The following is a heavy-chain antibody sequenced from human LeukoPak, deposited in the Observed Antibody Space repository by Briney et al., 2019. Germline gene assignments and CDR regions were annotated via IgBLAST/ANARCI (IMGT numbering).Heavy chain of an antibody. V-gene: IGHV1-18*01. CDR3: VRDRARIEVVTTTSNFFDP. D-gene: IGHD3-22*01. J-gene: IGHJ5*02. CDR2: ISVSNGDT. Sequence: ASVKVSCKTSGFRFSTSAISWVRQVPGQGLEWMGWISVSNGDTNYAQNLQGRVTMTTDTSTSTAHLELRSLSSDDTAVYYCVRDRARIEVVTTTSNFFDPWGQGTLVTVSS. CDR1: GFRFSTSA.